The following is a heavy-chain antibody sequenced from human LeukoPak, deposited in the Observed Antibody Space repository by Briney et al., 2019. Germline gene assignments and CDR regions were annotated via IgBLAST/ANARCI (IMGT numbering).Heavy chain of an antibody. CDR2: TYYRSKWYS. D-gene: IGHD1-26*01. V-gene: IGHV6-1*01. J-gene: IGHJ4*02. Sequence: SQTLSFTCAISGDSVSSNSAAWNWIRQSPSRGLEWLGRTYYRSKWYSDYAFSVKSRITINPDTSRNQFSLQLSSVTPEDTAVYYCARGGSYSFDYWGQGTLVTVSS. CDR3: ARGGSYSFDY. CDR1: GDSVSSNSAA.